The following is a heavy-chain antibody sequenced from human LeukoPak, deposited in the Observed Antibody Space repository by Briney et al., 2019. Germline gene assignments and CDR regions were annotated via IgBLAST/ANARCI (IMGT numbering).Heavy chain of an antibody. J-gene: IGHJ6*02. CDR1: VFTFSDYS. D-gene: IGHD5/OR15-5a*01. V-gene: IGHV3-21*01. CDR2: ISSSSDYI. Sequence: GGSLRLSCLASVFTFSDYSMSSVRQAPGKGLECVSSISSSSDYIYYADSVKGRFTISRDNARNSLYLQMNSLRAEDTAVYYCARSRSVSNYKAMDVWGQGTTVTVSS. CDR3: ARSRSVSNYKAMDV.